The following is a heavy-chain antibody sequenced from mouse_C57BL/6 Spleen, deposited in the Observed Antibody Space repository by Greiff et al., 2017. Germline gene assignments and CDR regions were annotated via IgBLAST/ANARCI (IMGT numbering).Heavy chain of an antibody. Sequence: VQLQQSGPGLVKPSQSLSLTCSVTGYSITSGYYWNWIRQFPGNKLEWMGYISYDGSNNYNPSLKNRISITRDTSKNQFFLKLNSVTTEDTATYYCARALHYYGSSHFDYWGQGTTLTVSS. V-gene: IGHV3-6*01. J-gene: IGHJ2*01. CDR2: ISYDGSN. CDR3: ARALHYYGSSHFDY. CDR1: GYSITSGYY. D-gene: IGHD1-1*01.